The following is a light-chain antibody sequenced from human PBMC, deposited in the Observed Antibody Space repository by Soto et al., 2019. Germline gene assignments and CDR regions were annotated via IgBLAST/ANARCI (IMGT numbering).Light chain of an antibody. V-gene: IGKV3-20*01. Sequence: EIVLTQSPGTLSLSPGDRATLSCRASQSVSTNYLAWYQQSLGQAPRLLIYGASSRATGIPDRFSGNGSGTDFTLTISRLEPEDFAVYYCRQYGSTPFTFGPGTKVDIK. CDR2: GAS. J-gene: IGKJ3*01. CDR1: QSVSTNY. CDR3: RQYGSTPFT.